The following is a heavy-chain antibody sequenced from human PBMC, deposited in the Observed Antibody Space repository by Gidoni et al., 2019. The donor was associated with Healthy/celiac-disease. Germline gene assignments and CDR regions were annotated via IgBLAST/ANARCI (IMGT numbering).Heavy chain of an antibody. CDR2: FDPEDGKK. V-gene: IGHV1-24*01. J-gene: IGHJ6*02. Sequence: QLQLLQSGAEVKKPGASVKVSCTVSGYTLTELSRHWVRQAPGKGLEWMGGFDPEDGKKIDEKKFQGRVTRTEDTSKETAYMELSSLGYENRAVYYCETRWLANSPDYYYYGMDVWGQGTTVTVSS. D-gene: IGHD6-19*01. CDR1: GYTLTELS. CDR3: ETRWLANSPDYYYYGMDV.